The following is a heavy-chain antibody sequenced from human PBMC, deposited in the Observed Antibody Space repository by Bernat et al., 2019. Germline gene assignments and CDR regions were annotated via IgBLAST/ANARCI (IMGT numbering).Heavy chain of an antibody. Sequence: QVQLQESGPGLVKPSQTLSLTCTVSGGSISSGSYYWSWIRQPAGKGLEWIGRIYTSGSTNYNPSLKSRVTISVDTSKNQFSLKLSSVTAADTAVYYCAREGSHWFDPWGQGTLVTVSS. CDR1: GGSISSGSYY. V-gene: IGHV4-61*02. CDR2: IYTSGST. D-gene: IGHD3-10*01. J-gene: IGHJ5*02. CDR3: AREGSHWFDP.